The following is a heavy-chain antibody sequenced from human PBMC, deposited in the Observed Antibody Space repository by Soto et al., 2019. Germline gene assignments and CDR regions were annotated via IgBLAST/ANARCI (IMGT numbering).Heavy chain of an antibody. Sequence: PSETLSLTCAVYGGSFSGYYWSWIRQPPGKGLEWIGEINHSGSTNYNPSLKSRVTISVDTSKNQFSLKPSSVTAADTAVYYCARGTITMVRGVIIPGFYWFDPWGQGTPVTVSS. J-gene: IGHJ5*02. D-gene: IGHD3-10*01. V-gene: IGHV4-34*01. CDR2: INHSGST. CDR3: ARGTITMVRGVIIPGFYWFDP. CDR1: GGSFSGYY.